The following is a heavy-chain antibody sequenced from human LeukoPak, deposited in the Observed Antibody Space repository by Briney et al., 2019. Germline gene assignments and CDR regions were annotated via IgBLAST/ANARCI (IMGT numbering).Heavy chain of an antibody. J-gene: IGHJ5*02. D-gene: IGHD4-17*01. CDR3: ARHYGP. V-gene: IGHV4-39*01. CDR1: GDSISRSTYY. Sequence: PSETLSLTCTVSGDSISRSTYYWAWIRQPPGKGLEWIGSVYCGRSPYYNPSLGSRATISVDTSKNHFSLKMSSVTAADTAVYYCARHYGPWGQGTLVTVSS. CDR2: VYCGRSP.